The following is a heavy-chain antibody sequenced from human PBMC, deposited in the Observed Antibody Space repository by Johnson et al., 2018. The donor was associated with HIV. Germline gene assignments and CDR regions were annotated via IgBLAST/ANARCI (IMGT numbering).Heavy chain of an antibody. CDR2: ISCDGSNK. Sequence: QVLLVESGGGVVQPGRSLRLSCAASGFTFSSYAMHWVRQAPGKGLEWVAVISCDGSNKYYADSVKGRSTISRDNSKNTLYLQMGSRRADDIAVYYCARRTVSELGDAFDIWGQGTMVTVSS. CDR3: ARRTVSELGDAFDI. CDR1: GFTFSSYA. J-gene: IGHJ3*02. V-gene: IGHV3-30*14. D-gene: IGHD7-27*01.